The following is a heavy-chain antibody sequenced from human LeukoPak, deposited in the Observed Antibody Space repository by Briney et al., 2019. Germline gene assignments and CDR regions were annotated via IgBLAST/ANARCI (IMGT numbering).Heavy chain of an antibody. CDR2: FYYSGST. J-gene: IGHJ6*02. D-gene: IGHD5-12*01. CDR3: ATTGGRRDGYNWHSYYGVDV. V-gene: IGHV4-39*01. CDR1: GDSISSRTSY. Sequence: SETLSLTCTVSGDSISSRTSYWGWIRQPPGKGLEGIGTFYYSGSTYYNPSLESRVTISVDTSKSQFSLKLSSVTATDTAVYYCATTGGRRDGYNWHSYYGVDVWGHGTTVTVSS.